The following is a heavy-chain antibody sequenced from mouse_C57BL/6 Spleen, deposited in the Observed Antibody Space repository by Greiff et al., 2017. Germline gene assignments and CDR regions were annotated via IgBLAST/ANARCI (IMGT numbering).Heavy chain of an antibody. Sequence: QVQLQQSGAELAKPGASVKLSCKASGYTFTSYWMHWVKQRPGQGLEWIGYINPSSGYTKYNQKFKGKATLTVNKSSSTAYMELRSLTSEDSAVYYCAREEAYDYPYFDVWGTGTTVTVSS. J-gene: IGHJ1*03. CDR1: GYTFTSYW. CDR2: INPSSGYT. V-gene: IGHV1-7*01. CDR3: AREEAYDYPYFDV. D-gene: IGHD2-4*01.